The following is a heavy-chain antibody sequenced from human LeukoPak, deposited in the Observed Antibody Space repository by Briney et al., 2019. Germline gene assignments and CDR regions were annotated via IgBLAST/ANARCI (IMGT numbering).Heavy chain of an antibody. D-gene: IGHD3-10*01. J-gene: IGHJ3*02. CDR1: GYTFTGYY. CDR3: ARNIWFGESSDAFDI. CDR2: INPNSGGT. V-gene: IGHV1-2*02. Sequence: ASMKVSCKASGYTFTGYYMHWVRQAPGQGLEWMGWINPNSGGTNYAQKFQGRVTMTRDTSISTAYMELSRLRSDDTAVYYCARNIWFGESSDAFDIWGQGTMVTVSP.